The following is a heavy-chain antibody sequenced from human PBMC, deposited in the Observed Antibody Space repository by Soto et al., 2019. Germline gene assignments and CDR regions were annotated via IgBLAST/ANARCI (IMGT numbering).Heavy chain of an antibody. V-gene: IGHV3-23*01. CDR3: AKTHYDSSGYYYFGY. D-gene: IGHD3-22*01. J-gene: IGHJ4*02. Sequence: GSLTLSCAASGFTFSSYAMSWVRQAPGKGLEWVSDISGSGGSTYYADSVKGRFTISRDNSKNTLYLQMNSLRAEDTAVYYCAKTHYDSSGYYYFGYWGQGTLVTVSS. CDR2: ISGSGGST. CDR1: GFTFSSYA.